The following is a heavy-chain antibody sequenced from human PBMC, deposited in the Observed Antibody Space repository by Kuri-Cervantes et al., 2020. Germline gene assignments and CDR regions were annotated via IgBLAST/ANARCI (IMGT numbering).Heavy chain of an antibody. CDR3: AKRDQGGSLLDY. V-gene: IGHV3-7*03. Sequence: GESLKISCAASGFTFSSYWMSWVRQAPGKGLEWVANIKQDGSEKYYVDSVKGRFTISGDNAKNTLYLQMNSLRAEDTAVYYCAKRDQGGSLLDYWGQGTLVTVSS. D-gene: IGHD1-26*01. CDR2: IKQDGSEK. J-gene: IGHJ4*02. CDR1: GFTFSSYW.